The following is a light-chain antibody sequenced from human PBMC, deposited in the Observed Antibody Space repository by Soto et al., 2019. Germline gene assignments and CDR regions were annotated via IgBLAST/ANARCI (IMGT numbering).Light chain of an antibody. CDR1: QSVSSSC. CDR2: HAS. CDR3: QQYGSSPIT. J-gene: IGKJ5*01. Sequence: EIVLTQSPGTLSLSPGDRATLSCRASQSVSSSCLAWYQQKPGQAPRLLIYHASGRATGIPDRFSGSGSGTDFTLTITSLEPEDFAVYYCQQYGSSPITFGQGTRLEIK. V-gene: IGKV3-20*01.